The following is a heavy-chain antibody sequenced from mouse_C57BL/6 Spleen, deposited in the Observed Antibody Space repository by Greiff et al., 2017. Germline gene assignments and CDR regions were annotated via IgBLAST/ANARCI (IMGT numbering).Heavy chain of an antibody. V-gene: IGHV1-80*01. Sequence: QVQLQQSGAELVKPGASVKISCKASGYAFSSYWMNWVKQRPGKGLEWIGQIYPGDGDTNYNGKFKGKATLTADKSSSTAYMQLSSLSSEDSAVYFCASLYYYGEGAMDYWGKGTSVTVSS. D-gene: IGHD1-1*01. CDR2: IYPGDGDT. J-gene: IGHJ4*01. CDR1: GYAFSSYW. CDR3: ASLYYYGEGAMDY.